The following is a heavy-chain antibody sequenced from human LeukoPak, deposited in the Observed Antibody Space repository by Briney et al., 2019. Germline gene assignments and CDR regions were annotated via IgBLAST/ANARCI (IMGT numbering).Heavy chain of an antibody. D-gene: IGHD5-12*01. CDR1: GAAINSGSYY. Sequence: PSVTLSLTCAVSGAAINSGSYYWTWIRQPAGKGLEWIGRILTTGSANYNPSLKSRVSISLDTSKKQFSLNLTSVTAADTAVYFCARELVAPRPHNDYYFYMDVWGKGTTVTVSS. CDR3: ARELVAPRPHNDYYFYMDV. J-gene: IGHJ6*03. V-gene: IGHV4-61*02. CDR2: ILTTGSA.